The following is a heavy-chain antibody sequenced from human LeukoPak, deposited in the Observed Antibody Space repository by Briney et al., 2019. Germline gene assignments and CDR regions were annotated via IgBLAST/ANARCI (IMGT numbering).Heavy chain of an antibody. CDR3: ARWYYSGWAFDY. CDR2: IHDSGST. D-gene: IGHD6-19*01. CDR1: GGTISSYY. Sequence: PSETLSLTCTVSGGTISSYYWNWIRQPPGKGLEWIGYIHDSGSTKYNPSLTSRGTISVETSENQFSLKLSSVTAADTAVYYCARWYYSGWAFDYWGQGTLVTGSS. J-gene: IGHJ4*02. V-gene: IGHV4-59*08.